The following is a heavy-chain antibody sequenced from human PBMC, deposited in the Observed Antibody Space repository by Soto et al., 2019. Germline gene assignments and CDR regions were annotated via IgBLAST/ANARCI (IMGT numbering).Heavy chain of an antibody. D-gene: IGHD5-12*01. CDR3: ARVASGYGLDY. J-gene: IGHJ4*02. CDR2: IYYSGST. V-gene: IGHV4-31*03. Sequence: LSETLSLTCTVSGVSISSGGYYWSWIRQHPGKGLEWIGYIYYSGSTYYNPSLKSRVTISVDTSKNQFSLKLSSVTAADTAVYYCARVASGYGLDYWGQGTLVTVSS. CDR1: GVSISSGGYY.